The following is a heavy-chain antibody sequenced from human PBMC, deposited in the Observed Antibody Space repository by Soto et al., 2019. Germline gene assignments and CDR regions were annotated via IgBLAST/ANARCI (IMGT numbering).Heavy chain of an antibody. CDR3: AGGYSSSWYRGWFDP. CDR2: IYYSGST. J-gene: IGHJ5*02. CDR1: GGSISSYY. Sequence: TSETLSLTCTVSGGSISSYYWSWIRQPPGKGLEWIGYIYYSGSTNYNPSLKSRVTISVDTSKNQFSLKLSSVTAADTAVYYCAGGYSSSWYRGWFDPWGQGTLVTVSS. V-gene: IGHV4-59*08. D-gene: IGHD6-13*01.